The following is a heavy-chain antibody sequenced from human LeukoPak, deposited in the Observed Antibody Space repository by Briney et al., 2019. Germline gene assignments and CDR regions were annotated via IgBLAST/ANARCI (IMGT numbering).Heavy chain of an antibody. D-gene: IGHD3-10*01. V-gene: IGHV4-59*01. CDR3: ARDQRRSMVRGVHPRGAFDI. J-gene: IGHJ3*02. Sequence: PSETLSLTCTVSGGSISSYYWSWIRQPPGKGLEWIGYIYYSGSTNYNPSLKSRVTISVDTSKNQFSLKLSSVTAADTAVYYCARDQRRSMVRGVHPRGAFDIWGQGTRVTVSS. CDR2: IYYSGST. CDR1: GGSISSYY.